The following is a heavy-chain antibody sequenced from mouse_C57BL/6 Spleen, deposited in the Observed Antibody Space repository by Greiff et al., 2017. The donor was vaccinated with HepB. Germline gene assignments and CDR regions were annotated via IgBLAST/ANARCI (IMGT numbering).Heavy chain of an antibody. D-gene: IGHD2-4*01. V-gene: IGHV3-6*01. Sequence: EVHLVESGPGLVKPSQSLSLTCSVTGYSITSGYYWNWIRQFPGNKLEWMGYISYDGSNNYNPSLKNRISITRDTSKNQFFLKLNSVTTEDTATYYCARRGDYDGDWYFDVWGTGTTVTVSS. J-gene: IGHJ1*03. CDR2: ISYDGSN. CDR1: GYSITSGYY. CDR3: ARRGDYDGDWYFDV.